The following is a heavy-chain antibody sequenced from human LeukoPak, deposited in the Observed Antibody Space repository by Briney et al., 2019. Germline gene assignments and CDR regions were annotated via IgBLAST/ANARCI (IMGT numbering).Heavy chain of an antibody. D-gene: IGHD5-18*01. CDR2: ISAYNGKT. J-gene: IGHJ4*02. CDR1: GYTFSING. CDR3: ERCGYSDGDMRYLDD. Sequence: GASVTVSCRASGYTFSINGVSWVRQAPGQRLEWVAWISAYNGKTNYAQKFQGRVTMTTDTSTTTAYMELRSLRSDDTAVYYCERCGYSDGDMRYLDDWGQGTVVTVSS. V-gene: IGHV1-18*01.